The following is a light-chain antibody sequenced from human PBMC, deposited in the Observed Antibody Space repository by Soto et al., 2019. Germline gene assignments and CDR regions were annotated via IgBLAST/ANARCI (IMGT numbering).Light chain of an antibody. CDR2: LGS. Sequence: DIVMTQSPLSLPVIPGEPASISCWSSQSLLDSNGNNHLNWYLQKPGQSAQVLIYLGSNRAFGVPDRFSGRGSGTDFTLKISRVEAEDVGVYYCMQALQTPLTFGQGTRLEIK. V-gene: IGKV2-28*01. CDR3: MQALQTPLT. CDR1: QSLLDSNGNNH. J-gene: IGKJ5*01.